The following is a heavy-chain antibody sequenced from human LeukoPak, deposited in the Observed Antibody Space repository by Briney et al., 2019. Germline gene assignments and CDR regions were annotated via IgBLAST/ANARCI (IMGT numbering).Heavy chain of an antibody. CDR3: ARHYSDFLTYFDF. CDR1: GFTVTSNY. J-gene: IGHJ4*02. Sequence: PGGSLRLSCAASGFTVTSNYMSWVRQAAGKGLEWVSIIYDDDQTHYADSVRGRFTISRDKSKNTLYFQMNSLRAEDTAVYYCARHYSDFLTYFDFWGQGTLVTIS. V-gene: IGHV3-53*01. CDR2: IYDDDQT. D-gene: IGHD4-11*01.